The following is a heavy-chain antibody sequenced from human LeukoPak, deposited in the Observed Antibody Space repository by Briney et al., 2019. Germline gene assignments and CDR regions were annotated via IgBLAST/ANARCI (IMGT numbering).Heavy chain of an antibody. V-gene: IGHV3-11*01. CDR2: ISSSGSTI. D-gene: IGHD1-7*01. J-gene: IGHJ6*02. Sequence: GGSLRLSCAASGFTFSDYYMSWIRQAPGKGLEWVSYISSSGSTIYYADSVKGRFTISRDNAKNSLYLQMNSLRAEDTAVYYCAREPSRLSGTPYYYYGMDVWGQGTTVTVSS. CDR1: GFTFSDYY. CDR3: AREPSRLSGTPYYYYGMDV.